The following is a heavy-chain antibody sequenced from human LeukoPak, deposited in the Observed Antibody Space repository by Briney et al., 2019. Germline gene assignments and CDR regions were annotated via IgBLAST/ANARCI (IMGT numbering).Heavy chain of an antibody. D-gene: IGHD6-25*01. J-gene: IGHJ4*02. CDR1: GFTFSSYA. CDR2: ISGSGSYT. Sequence: PGGSLRLSCAASGFTFSSYAMSWVRQAPGKGLGWVSGISGSGSYTYYADSVKGRFTISKDNSKNTLYLQMNSLRAEDTAVYYCAKRVAATGSNFDYWGQGTLVTVSS. CDR3: AKRVAATGSNFDY. V-gene: IGHV3-23*01.